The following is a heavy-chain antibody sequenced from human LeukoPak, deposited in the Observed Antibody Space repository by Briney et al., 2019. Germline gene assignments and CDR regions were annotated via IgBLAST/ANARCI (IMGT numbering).Heavy chain of an antibody. CDR2: ISGSGGST. CDR1: GFTFSSYA. Sequence: GGSLRLSCAASGFTFSSYAMSWVRQAPGKGPEWVSAISGSGGSTYYADSVKGRFTISRDNSKNTLYLQMNSLRAEDTAVYYCAKMTYSSEMGGWGQGTLVTVSS. V-gene: IGHV3-23*01. CDR3: AKMTYSSEMGG. D-gene: IGHD6-19*01. J-gene: IGHJ4*02.